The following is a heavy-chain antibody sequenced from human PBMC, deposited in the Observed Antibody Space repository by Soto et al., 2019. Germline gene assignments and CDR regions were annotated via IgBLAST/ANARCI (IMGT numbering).Heavy chain of an antibody. D-gene: IGHD2-15*01. CDR1: GFTFSDHY. Sequence: GGSLRLSCAASGFTFSDHYMDWVRQAPGKGLEWVGRIRNKANSYTTLYAASVKGRFTISRDDSKSSLYLQMNSLKSEDTAVYYCARDLGYCSGGSCYSPPPWGQGTLVTVSS. J-gene: IGHJ5*02. V-gene: IGHV3-72*01. CDR2: IRNKANSYTT. CDR3: ARDLGYCSGGSCYSPPP.